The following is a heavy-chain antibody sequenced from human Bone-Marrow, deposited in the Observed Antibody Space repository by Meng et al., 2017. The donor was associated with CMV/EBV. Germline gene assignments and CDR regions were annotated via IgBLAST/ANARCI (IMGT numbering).Heavy chain of an antibody. CDR1: GYSFTSYW. D-gene: IGHD3-3*01. Sequence: KVSCKGSGYSFTSYWIGWVRQMPGKGLEWMGIIYPGDSDTRYSPSFQGQVTIPADKSISTAYLQWSSLKASDTAMYYCARHANPHRWSGWGDYYYGMDVWGQGTTVTVSS. V-gene: IGHV5-51*01. J-gene: IGHJ6*02. CDR2: IYPGDSDT. CDR3: ARHANPHRWSGWGDYYYGMDV.